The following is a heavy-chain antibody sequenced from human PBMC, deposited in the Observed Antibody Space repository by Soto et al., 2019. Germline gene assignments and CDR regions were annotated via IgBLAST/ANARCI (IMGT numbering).Heavy chain of an antibody. CDR3: AREGGRQQLSPDAFDI. CDR2: INSDGSST. Sequence: GGSLRLSCAASGFTFSSYWMHWVRQAPGKGLVWVSRINSDGSSTSYADSVKGRFTISRDNAKNTRYLQMNSLRAEDTAVYYCAREGGRQQLSPDAFDIWGQGTMGTVSS. CDR1: GFTFSSYW. D-gene: IGHD6-13*01. V-gene: IGHV3-74*01. J-gene: IGHJ3*02.